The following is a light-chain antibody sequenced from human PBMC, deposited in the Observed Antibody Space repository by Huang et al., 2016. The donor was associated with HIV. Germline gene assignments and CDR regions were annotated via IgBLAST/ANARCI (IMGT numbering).Light chain of an antibody. CDR2: GAS. V-gene: IGKV3-15*01. CDR3: QQYHNWPPFT. CDR1: QSVNNN. Sequence: EIVMTKSPATLSVSPGERATLSCRASQSVNNNLAWYQQKPGQAPRLLINGASTRATAVAARVSGSGSGTEFTLTISGLQSEDSAVYYCQQYHNWPPFTFGQGTKLEIK. J-gene: IGKJ2*01.